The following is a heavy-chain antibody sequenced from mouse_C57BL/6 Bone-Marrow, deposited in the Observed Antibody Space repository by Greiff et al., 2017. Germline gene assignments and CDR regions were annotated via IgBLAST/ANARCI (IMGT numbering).Heavy chain of an antibody. CDR2: IYPGGGYT. V-gene: IGHV1-63*01. D-gene: IGHD1-1*01. CDR3: ARSAGSSYRFAY. J-gene: IGHJ3*01. CDR1: GYTFTNYW. Sequence: VQLQQSGAELVRPGTSVKMSCKASGYTFTNYWIGWAKQRPGHGLEWIGDIYPGGGYTNYNEKFKGKATLTAVESSSTAYMQFSSLTSEDSAIYYCARSAGSSYRFAYWGQGTLVTVSA.